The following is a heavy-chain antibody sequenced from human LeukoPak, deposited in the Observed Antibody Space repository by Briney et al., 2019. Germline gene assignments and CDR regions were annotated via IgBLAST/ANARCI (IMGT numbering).Heavy chain of an antibody. CDR3: AKPRSNYEYDFDP. Sequence: GGSLRLSCAASGFTFSSYGMPWVRQAPGKGLEWVAVISYDGSNKYYADSVKGRFTISRDNSKNTLYLQMNSLRAEDTAVYYCAKPRSNYEYDFDPWGQGTLVTVSS. V-gene: IGHV3-30*18. J-gene: IGHJ5*02. D-gene: IGHD4-11*01. CDR1: GFTFSSYG. CDR2: ISYDGSNK.